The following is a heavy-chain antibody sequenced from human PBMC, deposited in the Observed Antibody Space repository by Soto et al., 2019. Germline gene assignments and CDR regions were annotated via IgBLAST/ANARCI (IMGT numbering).Heavy chain of an antibody. CDR1: GFTFDTHA. Sequence: GSLRLSCTASGFTFDTHAMAWVRRAPGKGLEWVTSTSATGFSKYHAPSVKGRITISRDNSNNTLYLHMNTLRAEDTAVYYCASDRFRGTYYLRGVTYFFEEWGQGAPVTVSS. D-gene: IGHD1-26*01. CDR3: ASDRFRGTYYLRGVTYFFEE. J-gene: IGHJ4*02. V-gene: IGHV3-23*01. CDR2: TSATGFSK.